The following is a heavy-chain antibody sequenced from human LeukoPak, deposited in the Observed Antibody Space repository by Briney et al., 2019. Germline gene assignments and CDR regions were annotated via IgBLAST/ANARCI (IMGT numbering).Heavy chain of an antibody. J-gene: IGHJ4*02. V-gene: IGHV1-69*04. Sequence: GSAVKVSCKTSGGSFRSPAISWVRQAPGQGLEWIGRIIPTLGMVHHAQKFQGRVTMTTDTSTSTAYMELRSLRSDDTAVYYCARFFPTRDIVVVPAAPFDYWGQGTLVTVSS. D-gene: IGHD2-2*01. CDR3: ARFFPTRDIVVVPAAPFDY. CDR2: IIPTLGMV. CDR1: GGSFRSPA.